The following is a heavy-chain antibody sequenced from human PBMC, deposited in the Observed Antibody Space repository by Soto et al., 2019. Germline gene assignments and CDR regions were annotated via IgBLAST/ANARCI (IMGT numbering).Heavy chain of an antibody. CDR2: ISGSGGST. J-gene: IGHJ6*02. CDR3: AKEYGSGSYGYYYYGMDV. Sequence: GGSLRLSCAASGFTFSSYAMSWVRQAPGKGLEWVSAISGSGGSTYYADSVKGRFTISRDNSKNTLYLQMNSLRAEDTAVYYCAKEYGSGSYGYYYYGMDVWGQGTTVTVS. CDR1: GFTFSSYA. V-gene: IGHV3-23*01. D-gene: IGHD3-10*01.